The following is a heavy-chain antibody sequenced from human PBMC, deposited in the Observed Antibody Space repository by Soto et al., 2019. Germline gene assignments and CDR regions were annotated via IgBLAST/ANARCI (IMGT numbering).Heavy chain of an antibody. CDR3: AKEFKIVGAILPAFDI. Sequence: VGSLSLSCAPSGFLVSIYAIPLVLQAPGRGLQWVSAISGSGSPTYYADSVKGRFTIYRDNSRSTLYLQLHSLRAEDTARYYCAKEFKIVGAILPAFDIWGQGTVVTVSS. V-gene: IGHV3-23*01. D-gene: IGHD1-26*01. J-gene: IGHJ3*02. CDR1: GFLVSIYA. CDR2: ISGSGSPT.